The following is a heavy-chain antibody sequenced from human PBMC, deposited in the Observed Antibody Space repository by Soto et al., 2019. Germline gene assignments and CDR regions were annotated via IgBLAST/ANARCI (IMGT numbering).Heavy chain of an antibody. CDR1: GFTFDDFA. Sequence: PGGSLRLSCTASGFTFDDFAMHCVRQVPGKGLEWVSGINWNTVNIAYADSVKGRFTISRDNGKHCLYLQMNSLKTEDTALNYCARGSHSDYGDYGHFEFWGQGSLVTVS. D-gene: IGHD4-17*01. J-gene: IGHJ4*02. V-gene: IGHV3-9*01. CDR2: INWNTVNI. CDR3: ARGSHSDYGDYGHFEF.